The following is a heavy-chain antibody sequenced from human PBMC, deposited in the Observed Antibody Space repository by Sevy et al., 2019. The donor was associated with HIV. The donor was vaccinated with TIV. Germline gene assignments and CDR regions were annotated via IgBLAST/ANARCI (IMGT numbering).Heavy chain of an antibody. CDR2: ITLSGSST. Sequence: GGSLRLSCTASGFTFSNYEMNWVRKAPGKGLEWVSYITLSGSSTYYADSVKGRFTISRDNAKNSLYLQMNSLRAEDTAVYYCARDRQGITVAGTAIDYWGQGTLVTVSS. V-gene: IGHV3-48*03. J-gene: IGHJ4*02. CDR1: GFTFSNYE. D-gene: IGHD6-19*01. CDR3: ARDRQGITVAGTAIDY.